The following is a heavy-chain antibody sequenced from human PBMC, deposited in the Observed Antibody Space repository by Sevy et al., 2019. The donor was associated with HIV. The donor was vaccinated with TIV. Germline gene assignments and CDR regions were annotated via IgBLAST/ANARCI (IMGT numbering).Heavy chain of an antibody. CDR2: IFPIFGPA. V-gene: IGHV1-69*13. D-gene: IGHD3-3*01. Sequence: SVKVSCKASGGTFSSYAISWVRQAPGQGLEWMGGIFPIFGPANYEQKFQGRVTITADESTSTAYMELSSLRSEDTAVYYCARDTRFLEWLAVLDYYYYGMDVWGQGTTVTVSS. CDR1: GGTFSSYA. CDR3: ARDTRFLEWLAVLDYYYYGMDV. J-gene: IGHJ6*02.